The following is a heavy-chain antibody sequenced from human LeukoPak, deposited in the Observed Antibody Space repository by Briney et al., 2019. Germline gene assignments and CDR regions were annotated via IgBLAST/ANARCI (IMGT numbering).Heavy chain of an antibody. D-gene: IGHD3-22*01. Sequence: GGSLRLSYAPSGFTFSSYAMSWVRQAPGKGLEWVAVISGGGNGTYYADSVRGRFTISRDNSKNTVYLQMNSLRAEDTAIYYCAKAVGSSGYFSRDAFDIWGQGTMVTVSS. V-gene: IGHV3-23*01. CDR1: GFTFSSYA. J-gene: IGHJ3*02. CDR2: ISGGGNGT. CDR3: AKAVGSSGYFSRDAFDI.